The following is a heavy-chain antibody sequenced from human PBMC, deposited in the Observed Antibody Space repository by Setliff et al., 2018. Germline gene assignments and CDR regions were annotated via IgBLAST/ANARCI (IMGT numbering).Heavy chain of an antibody. CDR2: LIPFFGTT. D-gene: IGHD6-19*01. CDR3: ARDSRQWLEGGASGDMDI. V-gene: IGHV1-69*13. Sequence: SVKVSCKTSGGTFSSFAVSWVRQAPGQRPEWMGRLIPFFGTTIYAQKFQGRVTITADQSTSTVFMELNSLRSEDTAFYYCARDSRQWLEGGASGDMDIWGQGTAVTVS. CDR1: GGTFSSFA. J-gene: IGHJ3*02.